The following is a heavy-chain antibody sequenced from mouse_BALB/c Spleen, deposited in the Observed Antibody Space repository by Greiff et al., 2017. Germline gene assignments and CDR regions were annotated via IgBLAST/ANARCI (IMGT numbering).Heavy chain of an antibody. J-gene: IGHJ4*01. CDR3: ARDGYYKYAMDY. D-gene: IGHD2-12*01. CDR2: ISSGGSYT. V-gene: IGHV5-9-4*01. CDR1: GFTFSSYA. Sequence: EVKLQESGGGLVKPGGSLKLSCAASGFTFSSYAMSWVRQSPGKRLEWVAEISSGGSYTYYPDTVTGRFTSSRDNAKNTLYLEMSSLRSEDTAMYYCARDGYYKYAMDYWGQGTSVTVSS.